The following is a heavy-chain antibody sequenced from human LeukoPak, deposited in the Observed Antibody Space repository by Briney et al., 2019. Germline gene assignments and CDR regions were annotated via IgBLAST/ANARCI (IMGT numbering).Heavy chain of an antibody. CDR3: AKQRSEVVVAATNY. CDR2: ITGGGDTT. J-gene: IGHJ4*01. D-gene: IGHD2-15*01. Sequence: GGPLRLSCAASGFTFSSYAMTWVRQAPGKGLEWVSSITGGGDTTYYADSVRGRFTISRDNSKNTPSLQTNSLRAEDTAVYYCAKQRSEVVVAATNYWGQGTLVTVSS. V-gene: IGHV3-23*01. CDR1: GFTFSSYA.